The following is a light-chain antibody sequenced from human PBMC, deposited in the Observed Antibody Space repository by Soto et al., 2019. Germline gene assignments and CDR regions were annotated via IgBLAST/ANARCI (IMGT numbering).Light chain of an antibody. CDR1: SSDVGTYNY. CDR2: DVS. CDR3: CSYAGSYTP. J-gene: IGLJ2*01. Sequence: QSALTQPRSVSGPPGQSVSISCSGTSSDVGTYNYVSWYQQHPGKAPKLMIYDVSKRPSGVPDRFSGSKSGNTASLTISGLQAEDEADYYCCSYAGSYTPFGGGTKVTVL. V-gene: IGLV2-11*01.